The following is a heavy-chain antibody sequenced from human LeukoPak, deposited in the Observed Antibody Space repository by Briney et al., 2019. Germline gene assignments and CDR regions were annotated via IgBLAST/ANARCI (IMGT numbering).Heavy chain of an antibody. Sequence: GGSLRLSCAASGFTFSSYSMNWVRQAPGKGLEWVSSISSSSSYIYYADSVKGRFTISRDNSRNTLYLQLNYLRAEDTAIYYCAKAFGSNGYYQLPIDFWGQGTLVTVSS. J-gene: IGHJ4*02. CDR2: ISSSSSYI. CDR3: AKAFGSNGYYQLPIDF. D-gene: IGHD3-22*01. CDR1: GFTFSSYS. V-gene: IGHV3-21*04.